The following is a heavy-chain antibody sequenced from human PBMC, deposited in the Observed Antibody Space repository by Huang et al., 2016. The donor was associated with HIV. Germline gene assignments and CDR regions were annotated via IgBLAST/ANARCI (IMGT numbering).Heavy chain of an antibody. CDR2: ISGTSSNI. V-gene: IGHV3-48*01. Sequence: EVQLVESGGALVQPGGSLKLSCVVSGFDFSKYSMNGVRQAPGMGLEWVAYISGTSSNINYADSGKGRFTISRDNAKNSVFLQMRSLRAEDTALYYCARTEMEYYYGSSGYYPDYWGQGTQVTVSS. D-gene: IGHD3-22*01. J-gene: IGHJ4*02. CDR3: ARTEMEYYYGSSGYYPDY. CDR1: GFDFSKYS.